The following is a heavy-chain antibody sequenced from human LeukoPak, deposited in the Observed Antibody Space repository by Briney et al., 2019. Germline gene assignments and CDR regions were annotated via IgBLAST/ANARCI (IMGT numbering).Heavy chain of an antibody. Sequence: GGSLRLSCDASGFTFEDYAMHWVRQAPGKGLEWISSISWDSGSIGYAGSVKGRFIISRDNAKKSLFLEMSTLRRDDSALYYCTPGDGTKFEYWGQGTLVTVSS. CDR1: GFTFEDYA. V-gene: IGHV3-9*01. J-gene: IGHJ4*02. D-gene: IGHD2-21*02. CDR3: TPGDGTKFEY. CDR2: ISWDSGSI.